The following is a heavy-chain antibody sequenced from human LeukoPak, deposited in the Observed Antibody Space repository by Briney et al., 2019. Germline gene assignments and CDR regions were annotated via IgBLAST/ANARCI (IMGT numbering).Heavy chain of an antibody. J-gene: IGHJ3*02. D-gene: IGHD3-16*01. CDR3: AREVMSGDDI. Sequence: SETLSLTCTVSGYSISSGYYWGWIRQPPGKGLEWIGSIYHSGSTYYNPSLKSRVTISVDTSKNQFSLKLSSVTAADTAVYYCAREVMSGDDIWGQGTMVTVSS. CDR1: GYSISSGYY. CDR2: IYHSGST. V-gene: IGHV4-38-2*02.